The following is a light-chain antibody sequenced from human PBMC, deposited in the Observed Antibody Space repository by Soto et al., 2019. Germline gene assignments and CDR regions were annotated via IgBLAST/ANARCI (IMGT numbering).Light chain of an antibody. CDR1: QTISSC. J-gene: IGKJ1*01. CDR3: QHSNTYSEA. CDR2: KAS. V-gene: IGKV1-5*03. Sequence: DIQMTQSPSTPSGSVGDRLTITCRASQTISSCLAWYQQTPGKAPKLLIYKASTLKSGVPSRFSGSGSGTEFTLTISSLQPDDFATYYCQHSNTYSEAFGQGTKVDI.